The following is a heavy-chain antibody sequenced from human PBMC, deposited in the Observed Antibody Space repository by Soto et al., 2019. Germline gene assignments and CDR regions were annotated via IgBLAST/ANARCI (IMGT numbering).Heavy chain of an antibody. CDR2: IYYSGST. CDR1: GGSISSSSYY. Sequence: SETLSLTCTVSGGSISSSSYYWGWIRQPPGKGLEWIGSIYYSGSTYYNPSLKSRVTISVDTSKNQFSLKLSSVTAADTAVYYCARLGTLPYGLVFDYWGQGTLVTVSS. D-gene: IGHD7-27*01. CDR3: ARLGTLPYGLVFDY. V-gene: IGHV4-39*01. J-gene: IGHJ4*02.